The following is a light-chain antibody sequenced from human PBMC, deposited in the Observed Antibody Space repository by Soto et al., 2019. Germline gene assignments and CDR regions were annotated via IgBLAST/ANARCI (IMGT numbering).Light chain of an antibody. CDR1: QSVSSSY. J-gene: IGKJ1*01. Sequence: EVVLTQSPVTLSLSPVERATLSCRASQSVSSSYLAWYQQKPGQAPRLLIYGASSRATGIPDRFSGSGSGTDFTLNISRLEPEDFAVYYCQQYGSSPGTFGQGTK. V-gene: IGKV3-20*01. CDR3: QQYGSSPGT. CDR2: GAS.